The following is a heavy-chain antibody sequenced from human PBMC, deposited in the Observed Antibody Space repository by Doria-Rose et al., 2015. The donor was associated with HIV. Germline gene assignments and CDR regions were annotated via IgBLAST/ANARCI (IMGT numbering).Heavy chain of an antibody. V-gene: IGHV4-39*01. CDR1: GGSVASGTPY. J-gene: IGHJ5*02. Sequence: QVQLVQSGPGLVKPSETLSLTCTVSGGSVASGTPYWDWIRQTPAKGLEWIGTIYYSGITYYNPSLRCRVTISLHTSKNQYSLKLISVTAADTGVYYCAKQAVNWFDPWGQGTLVTVSS. D-gene: IGHD6-25*01. CDR2: IYYSGIT. CDR3: AKQAVNWFDP.